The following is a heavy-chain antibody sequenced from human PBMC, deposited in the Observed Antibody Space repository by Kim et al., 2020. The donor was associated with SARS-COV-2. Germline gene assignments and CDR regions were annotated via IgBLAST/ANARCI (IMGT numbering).Heavy chain of an antibody. V-gene: IGHV3-21*01. Sequence: GGSLRLSCAASGFTFSSATMNWVRQAPGKGLEWVSSISSSSYIYYLDSVKGRFTISRDNANNSLFLQMNSLRAEDTAVYFCARLSIVAAGSAFDIWGQGT. CDR1: GFTFSSAT. D-gene: IGHD6-13*01. CDR3: ARLSIVAAGSAFDI. J-gene: IGHJ3*02. CDR2: ISSSSYI.